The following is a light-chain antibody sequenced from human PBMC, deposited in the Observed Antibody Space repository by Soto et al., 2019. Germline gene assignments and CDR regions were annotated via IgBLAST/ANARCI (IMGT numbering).Light chain of an antibody. J-gene: IGKJ3*01. CDR1: QSVSSDY. Sequence: IVLTQSPHTLYLYPGERATLSCRASQSVSSDYLVWYQHKPGQAPRLLIYGASRRATGIPDRFSGSGSGTDFILTISRLEPEDFAVYYCQHYDNSPPSVTFGPGTKVDIK. CDR2: GAS. V-gene: IGKV3-20*01. CDR3: QHYDNSPPSVT.